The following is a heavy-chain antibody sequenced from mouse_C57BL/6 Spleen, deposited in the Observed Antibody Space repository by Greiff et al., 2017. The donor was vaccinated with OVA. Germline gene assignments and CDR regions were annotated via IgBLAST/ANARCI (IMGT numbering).Heavy chain of an antibody. D-gene: IGHD1-1*01. J-gene: IGHJ3*01. Sequence: EVKLMESGPGLVKPSQSLSLTCSVTGYSITSGYYWNWIRQFPGNKLEWMGYISYDGSNNYNPSLKNRISITRDTSKNQFFLKLNSVTTEDTATYYCAREGIGSSYGFAYWGQGTLVTVSA. CDR2: ISYDGSN. CDR1: GYSITSGYY. V-gene: IGHV3-6*01. CDR3: AREGIGSSYGFAY.